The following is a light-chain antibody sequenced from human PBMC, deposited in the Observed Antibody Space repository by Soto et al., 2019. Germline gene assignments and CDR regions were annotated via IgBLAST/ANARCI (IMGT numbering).Light chain of an antibody. V-gene: IGKV3-11*01. J-gene: IGKJ4*01. CDR2: DAS. Sequence: EIVLTQSPATLSLSPGERATLSCRARQSVSNYLAWYQQKPGQAPRLLIYDASNRATGIPARFSGSGSGTDFTLTISSLEPEDFAVYYCQQRSNWPLLTFGGGTQVEIK. CDR1: QSVSNY. CDR3: QQRSNWPLLT.